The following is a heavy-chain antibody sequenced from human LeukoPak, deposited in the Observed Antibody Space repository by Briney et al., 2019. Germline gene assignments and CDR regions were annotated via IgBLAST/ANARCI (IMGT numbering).Heavy chain of an antibody. D-gene: IGHD3-22*01. Sequence: GGSLRLSCAASGFAFSNFGMSWVRQAPGRGLEWVSGISGGGDTAYYAESVKGRFTISRDNSKNTLFLQMNSLSAEDTAVYYCAKTNGYYDYWGQGTLVAVSS. CDR1: GFAFSNFG. V-gene: IGHV3-23*01. CDR3: AKTNGYYDY. J-gene: IGHJ4*02. CDR2: ISGGGDTA.